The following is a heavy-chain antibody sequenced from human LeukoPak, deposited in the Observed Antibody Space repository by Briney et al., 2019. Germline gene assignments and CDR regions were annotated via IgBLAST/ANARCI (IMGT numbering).Heavy chain of an antibody. CDR2: IYSSGSA. Sequence: PLETLSLTCTVSGGSINSNNYYWGWIRQPPGKGLEWIGSIYSSGSAYYNPSLKSRVTISVDTSKNQFSLRLSSVTAADTAVYYCQSRYLEWLLEYWGQGTLVTVSS. CDR3: QSRYLEWLLEY. V-gene: IGHV4-39*01. CDR1: GGSINSNNYY. J-gene: IGHJ4*02. D-gene: IGHD3-3*01.